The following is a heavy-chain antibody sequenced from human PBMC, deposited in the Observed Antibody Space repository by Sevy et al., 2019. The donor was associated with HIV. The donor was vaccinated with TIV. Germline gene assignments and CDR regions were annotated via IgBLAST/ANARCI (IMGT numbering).Heavy chain of an antibody. J-gene: IGHJ4*02. CDR3: AREGCTRPHDH. D-gene: IGHD2-8*01. V-gene: IGHV3-23*01. CDR1: GFAFYDYS. CDR2: LSFGCGKI. Sequence: GGSLRLSCAASGFAFYDYSMSWIRQAPGKGLEWVATLSFGCGKINYADSVKGRFTISRDNSKNSFYLQMVNLRVEDTALYYCAREGCTRPHDHWGQGTRVTVSS.